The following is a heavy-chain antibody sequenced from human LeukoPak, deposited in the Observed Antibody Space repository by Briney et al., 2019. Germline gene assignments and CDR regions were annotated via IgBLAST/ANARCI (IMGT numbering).Heavy chain of an antibody. J-gene: IGHJ3*01. CDR1: GYTFTDYG. CDR3: ARDAVGARAFDV. D-gene: IGHD1-26*01. Sequence: ASVKVSCKASGYTFTDYGIHWVRQAPGQGLEWMSWGSTFNGHRLYGQRFQGRVTKTTDPSTTTVYMELTSLTSDDTALYYCARDAVGARAFDVWGQGTMVTVSS. CDR2: GSTFNGHR. V-gene: IGHV1-18*01.